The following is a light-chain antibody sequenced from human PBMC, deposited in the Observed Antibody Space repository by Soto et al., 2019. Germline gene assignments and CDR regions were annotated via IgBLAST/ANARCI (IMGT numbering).Light chain of an antibody. V-gene: IGLV1-40*01. Sequence: QPVLTQPPSVSGAPGQGVSISCTGSSSNIGAGYDVHWYQLLPGTAPKLLIYSNSNRPSGVPDRFSGSKSGTSASLAITGLQAEDEADYYCQSYDSSLSGSVVFGGGTKLTVL. CDR3: QSYDSSLSGSVV. CDR1: SSNIGAGYD. J-gene: IGLJ2*01. CDR2: SNS.